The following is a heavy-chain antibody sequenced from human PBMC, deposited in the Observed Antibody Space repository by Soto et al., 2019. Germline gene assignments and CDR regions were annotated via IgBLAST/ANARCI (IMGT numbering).Heavy chain of an antibody. CDR3: ASGITMVRGYYYGMDV. CDR2: INHSGST. Sequence: SETLSLTCAVYGGSFSGYYWSWIRQPPGKGLEWIGEINHSGSTNYNPSLKSRVTISVDTSKNQFPLKLSSVTAADTAVYYCASGITMVRGYYYGMDVWGQGTTVTVSS. CDR1: GGSFSGYY. V-gene: IGHV4-34*01. D-gene: IGHD3-10*01. J-gene: IGHJ6*02.